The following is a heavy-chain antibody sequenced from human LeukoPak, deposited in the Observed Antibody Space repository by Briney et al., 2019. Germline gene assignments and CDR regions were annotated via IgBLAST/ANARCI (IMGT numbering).Heavy chain of an antibody. CDR1: GYTFNSHG. J-gene: IGHJ6*03. D-gene: IGHD3-22*01. CDR3: ARDLGVVVAILGYYYMDV. Sequence: ASVKVSCKASGYTFNSHGISWVRQAPGQGLEWMAWINTYNGNTYYAQKFQGRVTMTTDTSTSTAYMELRSLRSDDTAVYYCARDLGVVVAILGYYYMDVWGKGTTVTVSS. CDR2: INTYNGNT. V-gene: IGHV1-18*01.